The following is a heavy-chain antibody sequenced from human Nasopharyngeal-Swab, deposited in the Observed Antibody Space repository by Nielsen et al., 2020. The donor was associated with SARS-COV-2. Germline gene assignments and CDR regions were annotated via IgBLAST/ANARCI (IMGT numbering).Heavy chain of an antibody. CDR2: IYYSGST. D-gene: IGHD2-2*01. J-gene: IGHJ6*02. CDR1: GGSISSYY. V-gene: IGHV4-59*01. CDR3: TRDDIVVVPAAPFSYYYYGMDV. Sequence: GSLRLSCTVSGGSISSYYWSWIRQPPGKGLEWIGYIYYSGSTNYNPSLKSRVTISVDTSKNQFSLKLSSVTAADTAVYYCTRDDIVVVPAAPFSYYYYGMDVRGQGTTVTVSS.